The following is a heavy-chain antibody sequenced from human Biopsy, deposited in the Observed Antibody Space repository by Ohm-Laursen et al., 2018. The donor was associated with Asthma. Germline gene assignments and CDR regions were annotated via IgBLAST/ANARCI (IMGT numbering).Heavy chain of an antibody. D-gene: IGHD3-9*01. J-gene: IGHJ3*01. Sequence: SVKVSCKASGYNFISFAIHWVRQAPGQRLEWMGWVNAGNGDTKYSQKFQGRVTITRDTSASTAYMELRSLRSEDTATYYCARTYYDFLTGQVKDVFGVWGQGTMVTVPS. CDR3: ARTYYDFLTGQVKDVFGV. CDR2: VNAGNGDT. CDR1: GYNFISFA. V-gene: IGHV1-3*01.